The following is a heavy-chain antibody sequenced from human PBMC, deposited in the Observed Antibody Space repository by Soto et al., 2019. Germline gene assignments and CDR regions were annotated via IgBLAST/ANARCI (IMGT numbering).Heavy chain of an antibody. CDR2: LYHSGAT. V-gene: IGHV4-39*01. Sequence: QLRLQESGPGLVKPSETLSLTCSVFGDSIRSAHYFWGWVRQPPGKGLEWIGSLYHSGATFYDPDLSSRVTFSVHTTNNQFSLRLRSVTAADPAVYFCARQQYFGSSTCYDSLYYQYMDVWGKGTMVTVSS. D-gene: IGHD2-2*01. CDR3: ARQQYFGSSTCYDSLYYQYMDV. J-gene: IGHJ6*03. CDR1: GDSIRSAHYF.